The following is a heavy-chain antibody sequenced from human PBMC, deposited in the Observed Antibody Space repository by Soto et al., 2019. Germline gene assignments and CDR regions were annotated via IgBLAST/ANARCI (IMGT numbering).Heavy chain of an antibody. CDR1: GGSFSSYA. V-gene: IGHV1-69*06. CDR2: IIPIFGTT. D-gene: IGHD2-2*01. CDR3: ARGAYQLLLNHYYYYGMDV. Sequence: GASVKVSCKASGGSFSSYAISWVRQAPGQGLEWMGGIIPIFGTTNYAQKFQGRVSLTADKSTSTAYMELTSLRSEDTAIYYCARGAYQLLLNHYYYYGMDVWGQGTTVTVSS. J-gene: IGHJ6*02.